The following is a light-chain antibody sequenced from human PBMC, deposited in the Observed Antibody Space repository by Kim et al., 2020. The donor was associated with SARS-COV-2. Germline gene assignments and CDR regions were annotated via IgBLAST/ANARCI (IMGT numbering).Light chain of an antibody. Sequence: SASVGYRGHITCRAGQDISNFLAWFQQKPGKVPTRLNYSTSSLQSGGPSRFSGSDSGTEYSLTISSLQPEDFATYYCLQHKSYPYTLGQGPKLEI. CDR3: LQHKSYPYT. V-gene: IGKV1-17*03. CDR2: STS. J-gene: IGKJ2*01. CDR1: QDISNF.